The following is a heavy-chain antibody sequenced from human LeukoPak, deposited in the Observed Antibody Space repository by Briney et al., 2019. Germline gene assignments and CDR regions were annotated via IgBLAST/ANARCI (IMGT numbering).Heavy chain of an antibody. J-gene: IGHJ4*02. D-gene: IGHD2-2*01. CDR2: IYPVDSDT. CDR3: ASLVGEAFDY. Sequence: GESLKISCEGISRHWIGWVRQMPGRGLEWMGIIYPVDSDTRYSPSFQGRVTISVDKSTSTAYLQWSSLKASDTAVYYCASLVGEAFDYWGQGTLVTVSS. CDR1: SRHW. V-gene: IGHV5-51*01.